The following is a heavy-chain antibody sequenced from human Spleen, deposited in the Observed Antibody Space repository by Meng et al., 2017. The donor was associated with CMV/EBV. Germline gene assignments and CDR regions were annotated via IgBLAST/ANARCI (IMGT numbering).Heavy chain of an antibody. Sequence: GESLKISCKASGYSFTNYSIGWVRQMPGKGLAWMGIIFPGDSDTRYSPSFQGQVTISADKSISTAYLQWSSLKASDTAMYYCARHRRSLYYYYYGMDVWGQGTTVTVSS. CDR3: ARHRRSLYYYYYGMDV. J-gene: IGHJ6*02. CDR2: IFPGDSDT. V-gene: IGHV5-51*01. CDR1: GYSFTNYS.